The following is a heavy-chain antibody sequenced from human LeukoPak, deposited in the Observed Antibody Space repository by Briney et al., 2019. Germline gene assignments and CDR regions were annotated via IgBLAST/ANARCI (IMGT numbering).Heavy chain of an antibody. CDR2: IYYSGST. CDR3: ARHVDTDGRAFDI. CDR1: GGSISSYY. Sequence: PSETLSLTCTVSGGSISSYYWSWIRQPPGKGLEWIGYIYYSGSTNYNPSLMSRVTISVDTSKNQFSLKLSSVTAADTAVYYCARHVDTDGRAFDIWGQGTMVTVSS. J-gene: IGHJ3*02. V-gene: IGHV4-59*08. D-gene: IGHD5-18*01.